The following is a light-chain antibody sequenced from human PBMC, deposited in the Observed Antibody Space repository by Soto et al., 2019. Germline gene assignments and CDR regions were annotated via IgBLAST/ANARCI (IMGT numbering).Light chain of an antibody. J-gene: IGKJ5*01. V-gene: IGKV3D-20*02. CDR3: QQRSTWPIT. CDR2: GAS. Sequence: EIVLAQSPGTLSLSPGESATLSCRASQSVSSSFLAWYQQKAGQAPRLLIYGASRRATGIPDRFSGSGSGTDFTLTISRLEPEDFAVYYCQQRSTWPITFGQGTRLEIK. CDR1: QSVSSSF.